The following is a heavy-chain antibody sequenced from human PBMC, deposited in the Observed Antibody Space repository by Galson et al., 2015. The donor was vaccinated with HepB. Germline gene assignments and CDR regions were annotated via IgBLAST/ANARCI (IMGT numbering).Heavy chain of an antibody. CDR2: ISGSGGST. Sequence: SLRLSCAASGFTFSSYAMSWVRQAPGKGLEWVSAISGSGGSTYYADSVKGRFTISRDNSKNTLYLQMNSLRAEDTAVYYCAKCRYCSSTGRSPYSGRFDYWGQGTLVTVSS. CDR3: AKCRYCSSTGRSPYSGRFDY. J-gene: IGHJ4*02. CDR1: GFTFSSYA. D-gene: IGHD2-2*01. V-gene: IGHV3-23*01.